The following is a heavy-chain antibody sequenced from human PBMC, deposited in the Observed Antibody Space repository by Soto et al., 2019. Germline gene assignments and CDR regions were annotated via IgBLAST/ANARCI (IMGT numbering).Heavy chain of an antibody. V-gene: IGHV3-53*01. CDR3: ARFYGAGSYFFDY. J-gene: IGHJ4*02. CDR1: GISVSSNY. CDR2: IYSDGRT. D-gene: IGHD3-10*01. Sequence: EVQLVESGGGLIQPGGSLRLSCAASGISVSSNYMSWVRQAPGKGLQWVSVIYSDGRTYHADSVKGRFTISRDDFKNTVYLQMSSLRAEDTAMYYCARFYGAGSYFFDYWGQGTLVTVSS.